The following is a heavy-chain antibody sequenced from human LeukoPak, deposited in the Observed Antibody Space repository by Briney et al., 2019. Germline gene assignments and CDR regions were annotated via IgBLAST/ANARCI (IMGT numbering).Heavy chain of an antibody. CDR1: GGSISSSSYY. V-gene: IGHV4-39*01. D-gene: IGHD6-13*01. J-gene: IGHJ2*01. CDR3: ARSAAAGTGYFDL. Sequence: SETLSLTCTVSGGSISSSSYYWGWIRQPPGKGLEWIGSIYYSGSTYYNPSLKSRVTISVDTSKNQFSLKLSSVTAADTAVYYCARSAAAGTGYFDLWGRGTLVTVSS. CDR2: IYYSGST.